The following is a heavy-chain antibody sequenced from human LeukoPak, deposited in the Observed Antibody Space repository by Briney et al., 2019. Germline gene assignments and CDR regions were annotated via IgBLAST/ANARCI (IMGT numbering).Heavy chain of an antibody. CDR2: IYYSGST. CDR1: GGSISSSSYY. D-gene: IGHD3-10*01. V-gene: IGHV4-39*07. J-gene: IGHJ4*02. CDR3: ARDGDYYGVSY. Sequence: SETLSLTCTVSGGSISSSSYYWGWIRQPPGKGLEWIGSIYYSGSTYYNPSLKSRVTISVDTSKNQFSLKLSSVTAADTAVYYCARDGDYYGVSYWGQGTLVIVSS.